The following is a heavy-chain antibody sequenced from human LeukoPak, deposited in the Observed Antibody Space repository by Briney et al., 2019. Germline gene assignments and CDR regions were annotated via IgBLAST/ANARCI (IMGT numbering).Heavy chain of an antibody. Sequence: GVSLTLSCAASGYTFSNSCMNWVRQSSGKGLEWVGCIKSKSYRRLTDYPAPPIRSFAISRDDSKNTLYLQMDRLNTEDTAVYFCTSNPKYWGQGTLVTVSS. CDR3: TSNPKY. V-gene: IGHV3-15*01. J-gene: IGHJ4*02. CDR2: IKSKSYRRLT. CDR1: GYTFSNSC.